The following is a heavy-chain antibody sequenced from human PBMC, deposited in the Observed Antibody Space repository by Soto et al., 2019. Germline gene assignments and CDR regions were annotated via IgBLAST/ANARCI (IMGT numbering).Heavy chain of an antibody. CDR3: AKRGVDTFGLTY. V-gene: IGHV3-74*01. J-gene: IGHJ4*02. Sequence: EVQLVESGGGLVQPGRPLRLSCAVSGFTFSSFWMHWVRQAPGEGLVWVSRINTDGSSTSYADSVKGRFIISRDNAKNTLYLQMNSLRVEDTAMYYCAKRGVDTFGLTYWCQGTLVTVSS. D-gene: IGHD3-10*01. CDR1: GFTFSSFW. CDR2: INTDGSST.